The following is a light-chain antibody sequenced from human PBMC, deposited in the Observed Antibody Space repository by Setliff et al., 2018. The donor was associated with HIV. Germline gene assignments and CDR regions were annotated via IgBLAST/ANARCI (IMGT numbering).Light chain of an antibody. CDR3: SSYTSSSTYV. CDR1: SSDVGGYNY. V-gene: IGLV2-14*01. J-gene: IGLJ1*01. Sequence: QSALTQPASVSGSPGQSITISCTGTSSDVGGYNYVSWYQQHPGKASKLMISDVSKRPSGVSSRFSGSKSGNTASLTISGLQTEDEADYYCSSYTSSSTYVFGTGTKVTVL. CDR2: DVS.